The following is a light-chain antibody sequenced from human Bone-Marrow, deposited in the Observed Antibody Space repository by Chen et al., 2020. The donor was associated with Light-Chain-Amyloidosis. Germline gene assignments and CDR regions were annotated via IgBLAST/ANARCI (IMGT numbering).Light chain of an antibody. V-gene: IGKV1-9*01. CDR2: AAS. J-gene: IGKJ5*01. Sequence: IQLTQSPSFLSASVGDRVTITCRASQGISNFLAWYQPKPGKAPKVLIYAASTLQSGVPSRFSGSGSGSEFTLTISSLQPEDFATYYGQHVHSYPLTFGQGTHMDIK. CDR1: QGISNF. CDR3: QHVHSYPLT.